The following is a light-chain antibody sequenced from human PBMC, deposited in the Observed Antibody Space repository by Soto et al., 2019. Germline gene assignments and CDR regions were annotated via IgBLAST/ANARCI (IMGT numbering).Light chain of an antibody. V-gene: IGKV1-39*01. Sequence: DIQMTQSPSPLSASVGDRVTITCRASENISHYLNWYQQKPGQAPKLLIFGANNLQTGVPSRFSGGGSGTDFTLTISGLQPADSATYYCQESYSEVLFSFGGGTKVEI. CDR3: QESYSEVLFS. CDR1: ENISHY. J-gene: IGKJ4*01. CDR2: GAN.